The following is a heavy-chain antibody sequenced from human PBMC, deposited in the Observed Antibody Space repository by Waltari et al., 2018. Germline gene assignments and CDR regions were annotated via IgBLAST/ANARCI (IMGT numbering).Heavy chain of an antibody. CDR3: SRDRRLRDVAQAFAY. CDR1: GFTVASYS. V-gene: IGHV3-23*01. Sequence: EVQGLESGGDLVQPGGSLRLSCTASGFTVASYSMRWARQAAGKGLAWVSAISTGIDRTYYADSVRGRFTISRDSSKNTVYLQMTSLRAEDTAIYYCSRDRRLRDVAQAFAYWGQGTLGTVSS. D-gene: IGHD2-15*01. CDR2: ISTGIDRT. J-gene: IGHJ4*02.